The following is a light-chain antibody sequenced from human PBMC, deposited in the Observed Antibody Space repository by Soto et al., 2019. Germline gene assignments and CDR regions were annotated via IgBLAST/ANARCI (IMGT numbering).Light chain of an antibody. J-gene: IGKJ2*01. V-gene: IGKV2-30*01. CDR1: QSLVFRDGKTY. CDR3: MQSTHWPPG. CDR2: KVS. Sequence: DVVMTQSPLSLPVTLGQPASISCRSSQSLVFRDGKTYLSWIQQRPGQSPRRLNYKVSNRDPGVPARLRSSGSGTDFTLGISRVEGEDVGVYYCMQSTHWPPGFGQGTKLEI.